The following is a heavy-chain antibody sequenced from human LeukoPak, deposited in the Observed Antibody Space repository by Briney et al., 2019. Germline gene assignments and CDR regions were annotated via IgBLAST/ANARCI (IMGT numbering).Heavy chain of an antibody. Sequence: PSETLSLTCTVSGDSMSIYYWSWIRQPPGKGLEWIGNMYYSGSPDYNPSLKSRVTISIDTSKNQSSLRLTSVTAADTAVYYCARWRPYFYDSSGYVDYWGQGTLVTVSS. V-gene: IGHV4-59*01. CDR1: GDSMSIYY. J-gene: IGHJ4*02. CDR2: MYYSGSP. D-gene: IGHD3-22*01. CDR3: ARWRPYFYDSSGYVDY.